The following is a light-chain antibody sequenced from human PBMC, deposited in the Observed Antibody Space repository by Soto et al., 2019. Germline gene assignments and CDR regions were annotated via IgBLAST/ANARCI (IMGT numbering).Light chain of an antibody. CDR1: QDIDTY. CDR2: DSS. CDR3: HQRSSWPLT. V-gene: IGKV3-11*01. Sequence: EIVLTQSPVTLSSSPGERVTLSCRASQDIDTYLAWYQQRPGQAPRLLIYDSSARATDVPGRFSGSGSGTDFTLTISSLESDDFAVYYCHQRSSWPLTFGQGTRLDI. J-gene: IGKJ1*01.